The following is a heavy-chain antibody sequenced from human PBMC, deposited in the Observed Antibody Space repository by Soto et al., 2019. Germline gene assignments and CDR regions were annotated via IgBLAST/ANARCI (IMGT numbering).Heavy chain of an antibody. D-gene: IGHD4-17*01. CDR3: AFGDYGLDYYYGMDV. CDR1: GGTFSSYA. Sequence: EASVKVSCKASGGTFSSYAISWVRQAPGQGLEWMGGIIPIFGTANYAQKFQGRVTITADESTSTAYMELSSLRSEDTAVYYCAFGDYGLDYYYGMDVWGQGTTVTVSS. J-gene: IGHJ6*02. CDR2: IIPIFGTA. V-gene: IGHV1-69*13.